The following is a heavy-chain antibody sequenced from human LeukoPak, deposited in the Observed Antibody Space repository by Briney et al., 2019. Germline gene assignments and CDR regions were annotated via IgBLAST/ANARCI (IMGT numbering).Heavy chain of an antibody. J-gene: IGHJ3*02. D-gene: IGHD2-21*01. CDR2: IYYSGST. CDR1: GGSISSGGYY. CDR3: ARGDTSLDAFDI. V-gene: IGHV4-31*03. Sequence: SQTLSLTCTVSGGSISSGGYYWSWIRQHPGKGLEWIGYIYYSGSTYYNPSLKSRVTISVDTSKNQFSLKLSSVTAADTAVYYCARGDTSLDAFDIWGQGTMVTVSS.